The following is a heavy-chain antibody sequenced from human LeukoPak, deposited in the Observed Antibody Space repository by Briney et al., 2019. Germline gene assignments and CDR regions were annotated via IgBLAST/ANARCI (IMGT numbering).Heavy chain of an antibody. V-gene: IGHV3-23*01. J-gene: IGHJ4*02. CDR3: AKSNSGYLRPFDY. CDR2: IGGGGGGT. Sequence: GGSLRLSCAASGFTFSSYAMSWVRQAPGKGLEWVSAIGGGGGGTYYADSVKGRFTVSRDNSKNALYLQVNSLRAEDTAVYYCAKSNSGYLRPFDYWGQGTLVTVSS. D-gene: IGHD3-22*01. CDR1: GFTFSSYA.